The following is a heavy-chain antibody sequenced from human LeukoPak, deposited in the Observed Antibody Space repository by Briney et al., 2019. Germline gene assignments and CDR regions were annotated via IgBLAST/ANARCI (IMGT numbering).Heavy chain of an antibody. Sequence: GESLKISCKGSGYSFTSYWIGWVRQMPGKGLEWMGIIYPGDSDTRYSPSFQGQVTISADKSISTAYLQWSSLKASDTAMYYCARHQRYCGGDCYSEPSFDYWGQGTLVTVSS. J-gene: IGHJ4*02. D-gene: IGHD2-21*02. CDR3: ARHQRYCGGDCYSEPSFDY. CDR1: GYSFTSYW. V-gene: IGHV5-51*01. CDR2: IYPGDSDT.